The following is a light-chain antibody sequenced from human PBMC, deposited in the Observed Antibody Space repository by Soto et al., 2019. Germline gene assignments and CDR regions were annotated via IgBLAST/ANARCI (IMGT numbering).Light chain of an antibody. CDR2: GAS. V-gene: IGKV3D-15*01. CDR3: QQYNNWPLT. Sequence: EILMTQSPATLSVSPGARATLSCRASQSVSSNLAWYQQKPGQAPRLLVYGASTRATGIPARFSGSGSGTEFTLTISSLQSEDFAVYYCQQYNNWPLTFGQGTRLEIK. J-gene: IGKJ5*01. CDR1: QSVSSN.